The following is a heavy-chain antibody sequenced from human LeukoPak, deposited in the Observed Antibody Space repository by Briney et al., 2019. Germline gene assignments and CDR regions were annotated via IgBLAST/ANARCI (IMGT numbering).Heavy chain of an antibody. Sequence: PGGSLRLSCAASGFTFSGYGMHWVRQAPGEGLEWVAVTSYDGSNKYYADSVKGRFTISRDNSKNTLYLQMNSLRPEDTAVYYCAKGQDFYIDYWGQGTLVTVSP. CDR2: TSYDGSNK. CDR3: AKGQDFYIDY. J-gene: IGHJ4*02. CDR1: GFTFSGYG. D-gene: IGHD2/OR15-2a*01. V-gene: IGHV3-30*18.